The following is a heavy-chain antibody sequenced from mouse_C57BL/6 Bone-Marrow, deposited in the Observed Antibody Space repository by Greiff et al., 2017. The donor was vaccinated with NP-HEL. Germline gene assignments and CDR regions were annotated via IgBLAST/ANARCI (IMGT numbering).Heavy chain of an antibody. J-gene: IGHJ1*03. CDR1: GYTFTSYG. CDR2: IYPRSGNT. Sequence: QVQLQQSGAELARPGASVKLSCKASGYTFTSYGISWVKQRTGQGLEWIGEIYPRSGNTYYNEKFKGKATLSADKSSSTAYMERRSLTSEDSAVYFCARGLGRHWYCDVWGTGTTVTVSS. CDR3: ARGLGRHWYCDV. V-gene: IGHV1-81*01. D-gene: IGHD4-1*01.